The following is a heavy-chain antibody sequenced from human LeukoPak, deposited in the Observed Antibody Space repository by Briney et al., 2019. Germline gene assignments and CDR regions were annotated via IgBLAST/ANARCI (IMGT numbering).Heavy chain of an antibody. V-gene: IGHV4-59*08. CDR1: GGSISSYY. J-gene: IGHJ4*02. CDR2: IYYSGST. Sequence: SETPSLTCTVSGGSISSYYWSWIRQPPRKGLERIGYIYYSGSTNYNPSLKSRVTISVDTSKNQFSLKLSSVTAADTAVYYCARLRQQLIDYRGQGTLVTVSS. CDR3: ARLRQQLIDY. D-gene: IGHD6-13*01.